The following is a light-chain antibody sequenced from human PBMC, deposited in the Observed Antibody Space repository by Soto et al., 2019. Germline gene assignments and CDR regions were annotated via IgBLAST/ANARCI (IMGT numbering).Light chain of an antibody. CDR2: DVT. J-gene: IGLJ2*01. V-gene: IGLV2-8*01. CDR1: SNDVGGYTY. CDR3: SSYAGSNNVV. Sequence: QSALTQPPSASGSPGQSVTISCTGTSNDVGGYTYVPWYQQHPGKAPKLMIYDVTKRPSGVPDRFSGSKSSNTASLTVSGLQAEDEADYYCSSYAGSNNVVFGGGTKLTVL.